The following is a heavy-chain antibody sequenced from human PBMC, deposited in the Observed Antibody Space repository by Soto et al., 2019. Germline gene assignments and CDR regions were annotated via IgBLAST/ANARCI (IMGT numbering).Heavy chain of an antibody. V-gene: IGHV3-72*01. J-gene: IGHJ4*02. CDR3: VRVPLDY. CDR2: ARKKANNYTT. CDR1: GFTFSSYA. Sequence: GGSLRLSCVASGFTFSSYAVSWVRQAPGKGLEWVGRARKKANNYTTEYAASVKGRFTISRDDSKNSLYLQMNSLKTEDTAVYYCVRVPLDYWGQGALVTVSS.